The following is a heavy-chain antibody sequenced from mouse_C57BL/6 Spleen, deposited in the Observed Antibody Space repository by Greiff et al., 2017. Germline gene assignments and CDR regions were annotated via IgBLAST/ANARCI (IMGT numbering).Heavy chain of an antibody. Sequence: DVKLVESGGGLVQPGGSLKLSCAASGFTFSDYYMYWVRQTPEKRLEWVAYISNGGGSTYYPDTVKGRFTIARDNAKNTLYLQMSRLKSEDTAMYYCARFMTTKGYFDVWGTGTTVTVAS. CDR1: GFTFSDYY. D-gene: IGHD1-1*01. V-gene: IGHV5-12*01. CDR3: ARFMTTKGYFDV. CDR2: ISNGGGST. J-gene: IGHJ1*03.